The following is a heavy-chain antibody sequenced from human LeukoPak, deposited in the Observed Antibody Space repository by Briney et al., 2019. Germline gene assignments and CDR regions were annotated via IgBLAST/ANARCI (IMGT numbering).Heavy chain of an antibody. V-gene: IGHV3-23*01. CDR2: ISGSGGST. Sequence: PGGSLRLSCAASGFTFSSYAMGWVRQAQGKGREWVSAISGSGGSTYYADSGKGRFTVSRDNSKNKLYLKMKSVRAEDTAVYYCARGGARYCSSTGCYFRIGDMDFWGQGTTVTVSS. CDR1: GFTFSSYA. D-gene: IGHD2-2*01. CDR3: ARGGARYCSSTGCYFRIGDMDF. J-gene: IGHJ6*02.